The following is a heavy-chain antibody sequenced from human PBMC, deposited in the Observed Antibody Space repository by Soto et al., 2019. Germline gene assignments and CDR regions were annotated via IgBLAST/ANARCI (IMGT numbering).Heavy chain of an antibody. Sequence: SETLSLTCTVSGCSISSSSYYWGWIRQPPGKGLEWIGSIYYSGSTYYNPSLKSRVTISVDTSKNQFSLKLSSVTAADTAVYYCECLPYYYYYGMDVWGQGTTVTVSS. J-gene: IGHJ6*02. V-gene: IGHV4-39*01. CDR1: GCSISSSSYY. D-gene: IGHD2-2*01. CDR2: IYYSGST. CDR3: ECLPYYYYYGMDV.